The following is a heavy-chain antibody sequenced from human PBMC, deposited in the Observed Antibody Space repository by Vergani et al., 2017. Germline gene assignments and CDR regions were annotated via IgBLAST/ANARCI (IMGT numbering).Heavy chain of an antibody. V-gene: IGHV4-61*01. D-gene: IGHD3-22*01. Sequence: QVQLQESGPGLVKPSETLSLTCTVSGGSVSSGSYYWSWIRQPPGKGLEWIGYIYYSGSTNYNPSLKSRVTISVDTSKNQFSLKLSSVTAADTAVYYCARVGYYDSIGYYWYDYWGQGTLVTVSS. CDR2: IYYSGST. CDR1: GGSVSSGSYY. J-gene: IGHJ4*02. CDR3: ARVGYYDSIGYYWYDY.